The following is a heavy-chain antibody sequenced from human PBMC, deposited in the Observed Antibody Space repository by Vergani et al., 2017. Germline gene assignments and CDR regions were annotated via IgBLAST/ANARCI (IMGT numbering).Heavy chain of an antibody. J-gene: IGHJ4*02. Sequence: EVQLLESGGGLVQPGGSLRLSCAASGFTFSSYAMSWVRQATGKGVEWVSAISCRGGSKYYADSVKGRFTITRDNSKNTLYLQMKSRRAEDTTVYYCSKTIQQAAAAVFGYWGQGTLVTVSS. CDR3: SKTIQQAAAAVFGY. D-gene: IGHD6-13*01. CDR1: GFTFSSYA. CDR2: ISCRGGSK. V-gene: IGHV3-23*01.